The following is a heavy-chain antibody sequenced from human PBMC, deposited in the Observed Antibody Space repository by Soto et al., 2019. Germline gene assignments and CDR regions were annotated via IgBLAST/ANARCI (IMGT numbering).Heavy chain of an antibody. V-gene: IGHV2-26*01. D-gene: IGHD3-10*01. J-gene: IGHJ4*02. CDR1: GVSLSDTRLG. CDR3: ARSWFEEKHADY. Sequence: QVTLKESGPVLVKPTETLTLTCTVSGVSLSDTRLGVAWIRQPPGKALEWVAHIFSSDKKSYTTSLRNRLTVSKDTSKSQVVLIMPNLDPLDTATYYCARSWFEEKHADYWGQGTLVTVSS. CDR2: IFSSDKK.